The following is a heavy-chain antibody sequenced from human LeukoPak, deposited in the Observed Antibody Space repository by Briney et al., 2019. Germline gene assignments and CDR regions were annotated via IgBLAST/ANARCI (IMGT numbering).Heavy chain of an antibody. Sequence: SETLSLTCSVSGGSINSDYWAWIPQPPGKGLEWIGYMYYTGSTNYNPSLKSRVTISLATSKNHFSLKLNSVTAADTALYYCARVSVVYGMDVWGRGTTVTVSS. CDR2: MYYTGST. V-gene: IGHV4-59*01. CDR3: ARVSVVYGMDV. J-gene: IGHJ6*02. CDR1: GGSINSDY.